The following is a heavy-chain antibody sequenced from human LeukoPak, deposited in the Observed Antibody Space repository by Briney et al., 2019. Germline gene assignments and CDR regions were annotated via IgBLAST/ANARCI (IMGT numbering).Heavy chain of an antibody. J-gene: IGHJ4*02. CDR3: ARAPYFDFWSGYLRYFDY. CDR1: GYTFTSYD. CDR2: TNPKSGYT. V-gene: IGHV1-8*01. Sequence: ASVKVSCKASGYTFTSYDINWVRQATGQGLEWMGWTNPKSGYTGYVQKFQGRVTMTRNTSISTAYMELSSLRSEDTAVYYCARAPYFDFWSGYLRYFDYWGQGTLVTVSS. D-gene: IGHD3-3*01.